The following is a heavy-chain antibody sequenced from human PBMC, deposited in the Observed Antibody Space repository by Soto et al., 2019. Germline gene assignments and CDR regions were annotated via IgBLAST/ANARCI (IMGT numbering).Heavy chain of an antibody. V-gene: IGHV3-30*18. Sequence: QVQLVESGGGVVQPGRSLRLSCAASGFTFSTYGMHWVRQAPGKGLEWVAVITYDGNNKKYGHSVKGRFTISRDNSRNTLYLQMSSLRAEDTAVDYGAKDPNPNSGSLNWFDPWGQGTLVTVSS. CDR3: AKDPNPNSGSLNWFDP. J-gene: IGHJ5*02. CDR1: GFTFSTYG. CDR2: ITYDGNNK. D-gene: IGHD1-26*01.